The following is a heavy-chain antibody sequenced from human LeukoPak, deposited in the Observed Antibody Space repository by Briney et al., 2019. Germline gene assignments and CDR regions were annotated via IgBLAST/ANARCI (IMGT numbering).Heavy chain of an antibody. CDR2: ISWDGRDT. J-gene: IGHJ4*02. Sequence: GGSLRLSCAASGFTFDDYTMHWVRQAPGKGLEWVSLISWDGRDTYYADSVKGRFTISRDNSRGSLYLQMNRLRTEDSALYYCARDQVPERLNMIVAYWGQGSLVTVSS. D-gene: IGHD3-22*01. CDR3: ARDQVPERLNMIVAY. V-gene: IGHV3-43*01. CDR1: GFTFDDYT.